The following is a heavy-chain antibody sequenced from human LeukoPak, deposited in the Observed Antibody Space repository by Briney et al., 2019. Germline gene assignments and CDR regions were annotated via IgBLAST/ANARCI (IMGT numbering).Heavy chain of an antibody. Sequence: ASVKVSCKASGYTFTSYGISWVRQAPGQGLEWMGSISAYNGNTNYAQKLQGRVTMTTDTSTSTAYMELRSLRSDDTAVYYCARGYNYYDSSGYFDYRGQGTLVTVSS. V-gene: IGHV1-18*01. J-gene: IGHJ4*02. CDR2: ISAYNGNT. CDR3: ARGYNYYDSSGYFDY. CDR1: GYTFTSYG. D-gene: IGHD3-22*01.